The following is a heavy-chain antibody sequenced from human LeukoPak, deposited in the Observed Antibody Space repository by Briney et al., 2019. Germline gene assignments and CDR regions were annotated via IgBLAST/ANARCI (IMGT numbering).Heavy chain of an antibody. CDR2: IFYSGST. CDR1: GGSFSGYY. V-gene: IGHV4-34*12. D-gene: IGHD3-10*01. J-gene: IGHJ3*02. CDR3: AKSNGYGLVDI. Sequence: PSETLSLTCAVYGGSFSGYYWGWIRQPPGKGLEWIGNIFYSGSTYYSPSLKSRVTISLDTSRNQFSLKLTSVTAADTAVYYCAKSNGYGLVDIWGQGTMVTVSS.